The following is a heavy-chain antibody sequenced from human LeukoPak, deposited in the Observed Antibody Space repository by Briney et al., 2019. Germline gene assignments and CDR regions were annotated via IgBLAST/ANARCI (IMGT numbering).Heavy chain of an antibody. V-gene: IGHV4-59*01. J-gene: IGHJ4*02. CDR1: GGSISDYY. CDR3: ARVTGYMIEDYFDY. CDR2: IYYSGST. Sequence: PSETLSLTCTVSGGSISDYYWHWIRQPPGKGLEWIAYIYYSGSTNYNPSLKSRVTISVETSKNQFSLKLSSVTAADTAVYYCARVTGYMIEDYFDYWGQGTLVTVSS. D-gene: IGHD3-22*01.